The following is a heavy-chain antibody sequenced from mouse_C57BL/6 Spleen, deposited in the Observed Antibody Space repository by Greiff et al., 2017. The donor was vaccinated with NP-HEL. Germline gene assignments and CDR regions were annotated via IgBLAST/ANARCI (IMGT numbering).Heavy chain of an antibody. Sequence: VQLQQPGAELVKPGASVKLSCKASGYTFTSYWMHWVKQRPGQGLEWIGNINPSNGGTNYNEKFKSKATLTVDKSSSTAYMQLSSLTSEDSAVYYCARSRGELRGGFYAMDYWGQGTSVTVSS. D-gene: IGHD1-1*01. CDR3: ARSRGELRGGFYAMDY. CDR2: INPSNGGT. CDR1: GYTFTSYW. V-gene: IGHV1-53*01. J-gene: IGHJ4*01.